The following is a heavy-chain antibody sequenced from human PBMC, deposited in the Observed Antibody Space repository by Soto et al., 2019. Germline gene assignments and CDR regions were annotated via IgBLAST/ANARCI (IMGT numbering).Heavy chain of an antibody. CDR2: IYYSGST. CDR3: AKVVVAATRHTDFDS. V-gene: IGHV4-39*01. Sequence: PSETLSLTCTVSGGSISSSSYYWGWIRQPPGKGLEWIGSIYYSGSTYYNPSLKSRVTISVDTSKNQFSLKLSSVTAADTAIYYCAKVVVAATRHTDFDSWGQGTLVTVSS. D-gene: IGHD2-15*01. J-gene: IGHJ4*02. CDR1: GGSISSSSYY.